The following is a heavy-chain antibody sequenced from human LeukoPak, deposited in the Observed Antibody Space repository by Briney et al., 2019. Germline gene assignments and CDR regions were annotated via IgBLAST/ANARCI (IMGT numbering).Heavy chain of an antibody. J-gene: IGHJ3*02. CDR1: GGSISSGDYY. D-gene: IGHD3-9*01. V-gene: IGHV4-30-4*01. Sequence: SQTLSLTCTVSGGSISSGDYYWSWIRQPPGKGLEWIGYIYYSGSTYYNPSLKSRVTISVDTSKNQFSLKLSSVTAADTAVYYCARAPYYDILTHDAFDIWGQETMVTVSS. CDR2: IYYSGST. CDR3: ARAPYYDILTHDAFDI.